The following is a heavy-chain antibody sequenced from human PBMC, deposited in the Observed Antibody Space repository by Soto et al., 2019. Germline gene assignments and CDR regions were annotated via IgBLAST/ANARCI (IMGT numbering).Heavy chain of an antibody. D-gene: IGHD3-10*01. Sequence: PSETLSLTCTVSGGSISSGDYYWSWIRQPPGKGLEWIGYIYYSGSTYYNPSLKSRVTISVDTSKNQFSLKLSPVAAADTAVYYCARWRGDTMVRGVPYNWFDPWGQGTLVTVSS. V-gene: IGHV4-30-4*01. CDR2: IYYSGST. CDR1: GGSISSGDYY. J-gene: IGHJ5*02. CDR3: ARWRGDTMVRGVPYNWFDP.